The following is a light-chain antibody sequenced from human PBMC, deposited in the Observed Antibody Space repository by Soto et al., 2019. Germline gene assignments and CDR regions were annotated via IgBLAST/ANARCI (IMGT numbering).Light chain of an antibody. CDR3: SSYAGYSNLV. CDR2: EVN. CDR1: SSDVGDYNY. V-gene: IGLV2-8*01. J-gene: IGLJ2*01. Sequence: QSVLTQPPSASGSPGQSVTISCTGTSSDVGDYNYVSWYQQHPGKAPKLMIYEVNKRPSGVPDRFSGSKSGNTASLTVSELQAEDEADYYCSSYAGYSNLVFGGGTKVTVL.